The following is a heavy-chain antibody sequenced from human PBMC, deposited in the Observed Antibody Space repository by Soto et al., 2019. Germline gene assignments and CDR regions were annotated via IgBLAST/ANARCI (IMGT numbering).Heavy chain of an antibody. CDR2: IYSGGST. CDR3: AGPSSGWSAHKGPGYFDL. V-gene: IGHV3-53*02. J-gene: IGHJ2*01. CDR1: GFTVSSNY. Sequence: EVQLVETGGGLIQPGGSLRLSCAASGFTVSSNYMSWVRQAPGKGLEWVSAIYSGGSTYYADSEKGRFTISRDNSKTTRYLQMNSLRAEDTAVYYCAGPSSGWSAHKGPGYFDLWGRGTLVTVSS. D-gene: IGHD6-19*01.